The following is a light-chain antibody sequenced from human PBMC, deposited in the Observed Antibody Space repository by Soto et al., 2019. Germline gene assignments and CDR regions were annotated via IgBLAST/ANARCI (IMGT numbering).Light chain of an antibody. V-gene: IGLV2-14*03. J-gene: IGLJ2*01. CDR2: DVS. Sequence: QSALTQPASVSGSPGQSITISCTGTSSDVGGYNYVSWYQQHPGRAPKLIIYDVSDRPSGGSDRFSGSKSGNTASLTISGLQAADEADYYCSSYTSSSTVIFGGGTKLTVL. CDR3: SSYTSSSTVI. CDR1: SSDVGGYNY.